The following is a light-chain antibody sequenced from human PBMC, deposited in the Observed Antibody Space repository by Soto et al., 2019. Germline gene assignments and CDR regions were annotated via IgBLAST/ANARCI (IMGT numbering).Light chain of an antibody. V-gene: IGLV2-14*01. CDR2: EVS. CDR3: SSYTSSSTLEV. CDR1: SSDIGVSTF. Sequence: QSALTQPASVSESPGQSITISCTGTSSDIGVSTFVSWYQQHPGKAPELIIYEVSDRPSGVSHRFSGSKSGNTASLTISGLQAEDEADYYCSSYTSSSTLEVFGTGTKLTVL. J-gene: IGLJ1*01.